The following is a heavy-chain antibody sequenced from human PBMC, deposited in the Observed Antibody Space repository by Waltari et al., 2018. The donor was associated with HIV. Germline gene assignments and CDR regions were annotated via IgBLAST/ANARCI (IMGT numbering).Heavy chain of an antibody. CDR3: ARDGGYSYGLDY. Sequence: EVQLVESGGGLIQPGGSLRLSCAASGFTVSSNYMSWVRQAPGKGVDWVSSIYRGGSTYYAESVKGRFTISRDNSKNTLYLQMNSLRAEDTAVYYCARDGGYSYGLDYWGQGTLVTVSS. CDR2: IYRGGST. V-gene: IGHV3-53*01. J-gene: IGHJ4*02. CDR1: GFTVSSNY. D-gene: IGHD5-18*01.